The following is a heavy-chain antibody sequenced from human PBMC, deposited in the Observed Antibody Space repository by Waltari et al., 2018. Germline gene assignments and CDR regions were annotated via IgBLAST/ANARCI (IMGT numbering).Heavy chain of an antibody. CDR3: VKEGGSWNPFAY. CDR1: GLTFSSYW. Sequence: EVQLVESGGGLAKPGGSLRLSCVASGLTFSSYWMNWVRQAPGKGLEWVSGINSGGGTTYYADSVKGRFTISRDNSKNTLSLQMNSLRAEDTAVYYCVKEGGSWNPFAYWGQGVLVTVSS. J-gene: IGHJ4*02. CDR2: INSGGGTT. V-gene: IGHV3-23*04. D-gene: IGHD6-13*01.